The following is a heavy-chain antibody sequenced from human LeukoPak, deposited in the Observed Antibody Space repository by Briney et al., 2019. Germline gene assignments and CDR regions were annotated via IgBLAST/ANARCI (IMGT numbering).Heavy chain of an antibody. CDR1: GFTFSSYA. Sequence: GGSLRLSCAASGFTFSSYAMSWVRLPPGKGLEWVSAISASGSTYYADSVKGRFTISRDNAKNSLYLQMNSLRAEDTAVYYCASRSSSGSFDYWGQGTLVTVSS. J-gene: IGHJ4*02. V-gene: IGHV3-23*01. CDR3: ASRSSSGSFDY. CDR2: ISASGST. D-gene: IGHD3-22*01.